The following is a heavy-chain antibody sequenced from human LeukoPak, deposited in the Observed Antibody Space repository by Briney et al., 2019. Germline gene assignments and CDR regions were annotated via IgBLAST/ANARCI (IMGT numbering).Heavy chain of an antibody. CDR3: ARPSRSISTAGAFDI. J-gene: IGHJ3*02. CDR1: GGSISNYF. CDR2: IYYTGST. Sequence: SETLSLTCTVSGGSISNYFWSWIRQPPGKGLEWIGYIYYTGSTNYNPSLKSRVTISVGTSKNQFSLKLSSVTAADTAVYYCARPSRSISTAGAFDIWGPGKMGSVSS. D-gene: IGHD3-10*01. V-gene: IGHV4-59*01.